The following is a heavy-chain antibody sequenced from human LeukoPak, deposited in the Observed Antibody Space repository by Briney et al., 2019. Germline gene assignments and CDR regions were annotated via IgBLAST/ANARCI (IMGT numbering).Heavy chain of an antibody. D-gene: IGHD2-2*01. CDR1: GYTLTELS. Sequence: GASVTVSCKVSGYTLTELSMHWVRQAPGKGLEWMGGFDPEDGETIYAQKFQGRVTMTEDTSTDTAYMELSSLRSEDTAVYYCALLGYCSSTSCYADPNWFDPWGQGTLVTVSS. V-gene: IGHV1-24*01. CDR3: ALLGYCSSTSCYADPNWFDP. J-gene: IGHJ5*02. CDR2: FDPEDGET.